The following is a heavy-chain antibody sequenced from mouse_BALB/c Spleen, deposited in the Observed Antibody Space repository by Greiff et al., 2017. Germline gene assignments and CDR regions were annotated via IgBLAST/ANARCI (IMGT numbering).Heavy chain of an antibody. CDR3: ARHSLLRLHYFDY. CDR2: ISSGSSTI. Sequence: EVKVEESGGGLVQPGGSRKLSCAASGFTFSSFGMHWVRQAPEKGLEWVAYISSGSSTIYYADTVKGRFTISRDNPKNTLFLQMTSLRSEDTAMYYCARHSLLRLHYFDYWGQGTTLTVSS. D-gene: IGHD1-2*01. V-gene: IGHV5-17*02. CDR1: GFTFSSFG. J-gene: IGHJ2*01.